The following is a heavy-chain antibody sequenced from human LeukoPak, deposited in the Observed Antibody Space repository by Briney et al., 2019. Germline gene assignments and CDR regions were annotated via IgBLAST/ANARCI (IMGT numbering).Heavy chain of an antibody. V-gene: IGHV3-23*01. D-gene: IGHD5-18*01. CDR2: ISGSGGST. J-gene: IGHJ4*02. CDR3: AKDGGYSYGHYFDY. Sequence: GGSLRLSCAAPGFTFSSYGMSWVRQAPGKGLEWVSAISGSGGSTYYADSVKGRFTISRDNSKNTLYLQMNSLRAEDTAVYYCAKDGGYSYGHYFDYWGQGTLVTVSS. CDR1: GFTFSSYG.